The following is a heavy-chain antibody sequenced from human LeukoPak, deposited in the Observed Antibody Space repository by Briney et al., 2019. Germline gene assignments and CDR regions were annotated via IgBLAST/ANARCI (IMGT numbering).Heavy chain of an antibody. CDR1: GVSISSGSNY. V-gene: IGHV4-39*07. Sequence: PSETRSLTCSVSGVSISSGSNYWGWIRQPPGKTLAWIGSSYSRGSTYYNASLRSRVIILIDTAKNHFSLNLSSVPAADTAVYYCARSDGYGLVGIWGQGTMVTVSS. J-gene: IGHJ3*02. D-gene: IGHD3-10*01. CDR2: SYSRGST. CDR3: ARSDGYGLVGI.